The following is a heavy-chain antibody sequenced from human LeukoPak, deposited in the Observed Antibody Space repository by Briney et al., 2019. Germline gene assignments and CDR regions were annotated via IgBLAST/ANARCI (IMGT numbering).Heavy chain of an antibody. CDR1: GFTFSSYI. J-gene: IGHJ2*01. D-gene: IGHD4-17*01. CDR2: ISSSSSTI. V-gene: IGHV3-48*01. CDR3: ARGDIDYVWYFDL. Sequence: GGSLRLSCAASGFTFSSYIMNWVRQAPGKGLEWVSYISSSSSTIYYADSVKGRFTISRDNAKNSLYLQMNSLRAEDTAVYYCARGDIDYVWYFDLWGRGTLVTVSS.